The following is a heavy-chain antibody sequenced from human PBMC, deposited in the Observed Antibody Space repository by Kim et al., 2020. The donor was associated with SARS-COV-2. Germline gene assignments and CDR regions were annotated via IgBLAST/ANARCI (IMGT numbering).Heavy chain of an antibody. J-gene: IGHJ6*02. CDR2: SAI. V-gene: IGHV3-48*02. CDR3: ARDLAMNV. Sequence: SAIYYAGSVKGRFTISRDNARNSLYLEMNSLRDEDTAVYYCARDLAMNVWGQGTTVTVAS.